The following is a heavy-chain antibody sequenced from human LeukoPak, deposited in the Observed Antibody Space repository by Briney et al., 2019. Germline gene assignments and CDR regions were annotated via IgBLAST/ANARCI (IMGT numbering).Heavy chain of an antibody. CDR1: GFTFSNAW. Sequence: GGSLRLSCAASGFTFSNAWMNWMGRVRQARGKGLEWVGLTKIKTDDGTPDYAALVKGRFTISRDDSKNTVYLEMNSLETEDTAVYYCISGGGTADYWGQGTLVSVSS. CDR2: TKIKTDDGTP. V-gene: IGHV3-15*01. D-gene: IGHD1-1*01. J-gene: IGHJ4*02. CDR3: ISGGGTADY.